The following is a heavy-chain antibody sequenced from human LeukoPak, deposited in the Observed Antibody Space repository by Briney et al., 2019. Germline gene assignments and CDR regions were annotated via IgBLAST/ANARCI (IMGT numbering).Heavy chain of an antibody. CDR1: AFTLSSYN. J-gene: IGHJ4*02. CDR3: ARDAGYGYDRFDY. D-gene: IGHD5-18*01. Sequence: GGSLRLSCEASAFTLSSYNMNWVRQAPGKGLEWVANIKEDGSDKNYVESMKGRFTISRDNAKNSLYLQMNSLRVEDTAVYYCARDAGYGYDRFDYWGQGTQVTVSS. CDR2: IKEDGSDK. V-gene: IGHV3-7*01.